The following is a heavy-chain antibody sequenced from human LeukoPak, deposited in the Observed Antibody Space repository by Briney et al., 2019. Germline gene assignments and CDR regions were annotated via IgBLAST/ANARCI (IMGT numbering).Heavy chain of an antibody. V-gene: IGHV3-53*01. CDR2: IYSGGST. Sequence: HPGGSLRLSCAASGFTVSSNYMSWVRQAPGKGLEWVSVIYSGGSTYYADSVKGRFTISRDTSKNTLYLQMNSLRAEDTAVYYCAKVLFPHYGGNPVFDYWGQGTLVTVSS. CDR1: GFTVSSNY. J-gene: IGHJ4*02. D-gene: IGHD4-23*01. CDR3: AKVLFPHYGGNPVFDY.